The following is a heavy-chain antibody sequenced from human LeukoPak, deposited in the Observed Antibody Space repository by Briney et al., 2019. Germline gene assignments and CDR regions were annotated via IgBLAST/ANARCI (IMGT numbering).Heavy chain of an antibody. CDR2: IKSKTDGGTT. CDR1: GFTFSNAW. Sequence: GGFLRLSCAASGFTFSNAWMSWVRQAPGKGLEWVGRIKSKTDGGTTDYAAPVKGRFTISRDDSKNTLYLQMNSLKTEDTAVYYCTTVRYSYGYTFDYWGQGTLVTVSS. CDR3: TTVRYSYGYTFDY. D-gene: IGHD5-18*01. V-gene: IGHV3-15*01. J-gene: IGHJ4*02.